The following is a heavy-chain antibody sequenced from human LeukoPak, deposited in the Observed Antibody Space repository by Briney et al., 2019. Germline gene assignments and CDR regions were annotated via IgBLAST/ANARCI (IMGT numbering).Heavy chain of an antibody. Sequence: PGGSLRLSCAASGFTFSSYAMSWVRQAPGKVLEWVSAISGSGGSTYYADSVKGRFTISRDNSKNTLYLQMNSLRAEDTAVYYCANYQKDYYDSSGYSGKVFDYWGQGTLVTVSS. J-gene: IGHJ4*02. CDR1: GFTFSSYA. CDR3: ANYQKDYYDSSGYSGKVFDY. V-gene: IGHV3-23*01. D-gene: IGHD3-22*01. CDR2: ISGSGGST.